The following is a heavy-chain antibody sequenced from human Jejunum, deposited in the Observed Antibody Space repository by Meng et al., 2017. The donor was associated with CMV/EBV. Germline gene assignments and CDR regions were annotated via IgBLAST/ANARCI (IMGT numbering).Heavy chain of an antibody. J-gene: IGHJ4*02. V-gene: IGHV4-34*01. CDR3: ARYYGWGSYSLDY. D-gene: IGHD3-10*01. Sequence: CTFSGESFNVYSWSWIRQSPGKGLEWIGESNHDGYIKYTPSLKSRVTISVDTSKNQFSLKLNSVTAADTAVYYCARYYGWGSYSLDYWGQGTLAPSPQ. CDR1: GESFNVYS. CDR2: SNHDGYI.